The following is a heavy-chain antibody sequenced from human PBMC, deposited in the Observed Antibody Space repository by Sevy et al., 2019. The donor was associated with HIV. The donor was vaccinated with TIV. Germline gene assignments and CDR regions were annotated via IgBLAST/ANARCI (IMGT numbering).Heavy chain of an antibody. D-gene: IGHD2-2*01. CDR3: AKDRSVECSSTSCHPLFDY. J-gene: IGHJ4*02. CDR1: GGTFSSYA. Sequence: ASVKVSCKASGGTFSSYAISWVRQAPGQGLEWMGGIIPIFGTANYAQKFQGRVTITADESTSTAYMELSSLRSEDTAVYYCAKDRSVECSSTSCHPLFDYWGQGTLVTVSS. CDR2: IIPIFGTA. V-gene: IGHV1-69*13.